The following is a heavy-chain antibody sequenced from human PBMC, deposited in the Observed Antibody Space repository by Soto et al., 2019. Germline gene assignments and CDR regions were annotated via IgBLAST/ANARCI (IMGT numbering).Heavy chain of an antibody. CDR3: ARDHQRGGSGSYYKLAP. J-gene: IGHJ5*02. D-gene: IGHD3-10*01. Sequence: PGGSLRLSCAASGFTFSSYGMHWVRQAPGKGLEWVAVIWYDGSNKYYADSVKGRFTISRDNSKNTLYLQMNSLRAEDTAVYYCARDHQRGGSGSYYKLAPWGQGTLVTVSS. CDR1: GFTFSSYG. V-gene: IGHV3-33*01. CDR2: IWYDGSNK.